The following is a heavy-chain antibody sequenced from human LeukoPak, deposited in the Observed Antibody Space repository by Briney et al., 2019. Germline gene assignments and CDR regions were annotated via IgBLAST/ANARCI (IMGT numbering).Heavy chain of an antibody. CDR1: GFTFSNAW. CDR2: IKSKTDGGTT. Sequence: PGGSLRLSCAASGFTFSNAWMSWVRQAPGKGLEWVGRIKSKTDGGTTDYAAPVKGRFTISRDDSKNTLYLQMNILKTEDTAVYYCTTLGPWGLYCSRTSCYLAVDYWGQGTLVTVSS. D-gene: IGHD2-2*01. V-gene: IGHV3-15*01. CDR3: TTLGPWGLYCSRTSCYLAVDY. J-gene: IGHJ4*02.